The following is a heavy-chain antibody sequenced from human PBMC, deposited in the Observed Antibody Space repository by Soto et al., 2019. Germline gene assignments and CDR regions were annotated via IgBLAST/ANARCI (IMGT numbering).Heavy chain of an antibody. V-gene: IGHV1-8*01. J-gene: IGHJ4*02. CDR3: AREGSSGWYVDY. CDR2: MNPNSGNT. Sequence: QVQLVQSGAEVKKPGASVKVSCKASGYSFTSYDINWVRQATGQGLEWMGWMNPNSGNTGYAQKFQGRVSMTRNTSMSTSYMELSSLRSEATAVYYWAREGSSGWYVDYWGQGTLVTVSS. D-gene: IGHD6-19*01. CDR1: GYSFTSYD.